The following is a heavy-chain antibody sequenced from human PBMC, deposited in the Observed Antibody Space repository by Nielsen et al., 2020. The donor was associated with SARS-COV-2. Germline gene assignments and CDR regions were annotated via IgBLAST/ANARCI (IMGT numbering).Heavy chain of an antibody. D-gene: IGHD1-1*01. CDR3: ARGGWNHNWFDP. CDR1: GFTFSDYY. V-gene: IGHV3-11*05. J-gene: IGHJ5*02. Sequence: GESLKISCAASGFTFSDYYMSWIRQAPGKGLEWVSYISSSGYTNYVDSVKGRFTISRDNAKYSLHLQMNSLRADDTAVYYCARGGWNHNWFDPWGQGTLVTVSS. CDR2: ISSSGYT.